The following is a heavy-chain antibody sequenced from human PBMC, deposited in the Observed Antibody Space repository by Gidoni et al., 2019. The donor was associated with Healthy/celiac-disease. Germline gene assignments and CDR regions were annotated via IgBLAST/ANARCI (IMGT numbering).Heavy chain of an antibody. V-gene: IGHV3-33*01. D-gene: IGHD3-10*01. CDR2: IWYDGSNK. CDR3: ARGSDYYGSGSPLLCY. Sequence: QVQLVESGGGVVQPGRSLRLSCAASGFTFSSYGMHWVRQAPGKGLEWVAVIWYDGSNKYYADSVKGRFTISRDNSKNTLYLQMNSLRAEDTAVYYCARGSDYYGSGSPLLCYWGQGTLVTVSS. J-gene: IGHJ4*02. CDR1: GFTFSSYG.